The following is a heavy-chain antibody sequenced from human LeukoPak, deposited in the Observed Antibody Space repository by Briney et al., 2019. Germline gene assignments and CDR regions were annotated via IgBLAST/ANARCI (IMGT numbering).Heavy chain of an antibody. Sequence: SETLSLTWTVSGGSISSYYWSWIRQPPGKGLEWIGYIYYSGSTNYNPSLKSRVTISVDTSKNQFSLKLSSVTAADTAVYYCARDYSDYVWGSYRYFDYWGQGTLVTVSS. CDR1: GGSISSYY. D-gene: IGHD3-16*02. CDR3: ARDYSDYVWGSYRYFDY. V-gene: IGHV4-59*01. CDR2: IYYSGST. J-gene: IGHJ4*02.